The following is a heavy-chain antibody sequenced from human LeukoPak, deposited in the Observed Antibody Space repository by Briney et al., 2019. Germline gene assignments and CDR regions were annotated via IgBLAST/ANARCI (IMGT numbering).Heavy chain of an antibody. J-gene: IGHJ4*02. CDR1: GFTFSTAS. Sequence: GGSLRLSCAASGFTFSTASLHWVRQAPGRGLEGDSAFDTGFGTYYPDSLKGRFTISRDNSKNTLFLQMNSLRAEDTAVYYCARSSGWWSLDYWGQGTLVTVSS. CDR3: ARSSGWWSLDY. D-gene: IGHD6-19*01. CDR2: FDTGFGT. V-gene: IGHV3-23*01.